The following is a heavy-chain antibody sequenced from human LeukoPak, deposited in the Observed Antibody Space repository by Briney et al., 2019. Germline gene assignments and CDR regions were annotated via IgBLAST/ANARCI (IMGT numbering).Heavy chain of an antibody. CDR1: GFTFSDYY. Sequence: PGGSLRLSCAASGFTFSDYYMGWIRQAPGKGLEWVSYISSSGSTIYYADSVKGRFTISRDNAKNSLYLQMNSLRAEDTAVYYCARAVYCSSTSCYRRYFDYWGQGTLVTVSS. CDR3: ARAVYCSSTSCYRRYFDY. J-gene: IGHJ4*02. CDR2: ISSSGSTI. V-gene: IGHV3-11*04. D-gene: IGHD2-2*02.